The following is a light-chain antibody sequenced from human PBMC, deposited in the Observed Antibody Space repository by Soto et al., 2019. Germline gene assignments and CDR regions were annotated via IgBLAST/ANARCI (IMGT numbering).Light chain of an antibody. CDR1: QSVLYSSNNKNY. V-gene: IGKV4-1*01. Sequence: DIVMTQSPDSLAVSLGERATINCKSSQSVLYSSNNKNYLAWYQQKPGQPPKLLIYWASTRESGVPDRFSGSGSGTDFILTISSLQAEDVAVYYCQQYCSTPYTFGQGTKLEIK. CDR2: WAS. CDR3: QQYCSTPYT. J-gene: IGKJ2*01.